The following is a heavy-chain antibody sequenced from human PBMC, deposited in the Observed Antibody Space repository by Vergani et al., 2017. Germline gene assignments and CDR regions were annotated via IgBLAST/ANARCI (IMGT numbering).Heavy chain of an antibody. D-gene: IGHD2-21*02. CDR2: IYHSGST. J-gene: IGHJ3*02. CDR3: ARGGDWGRGAFDI. CDR1: GYSISSGYY. Sequence: QVQLQESGPGLVKPSETLSLTCAVSGYSISSGYYWGWIRQPPGKGLEWIGSIYHSGSTYYNPSLKRRVTISVDTSKNQFSLKLSSVTAADTAVYYCARGGDWGRGAFDIWGQGTMVTVSS. V-gene: IGHV4-38-2*01.